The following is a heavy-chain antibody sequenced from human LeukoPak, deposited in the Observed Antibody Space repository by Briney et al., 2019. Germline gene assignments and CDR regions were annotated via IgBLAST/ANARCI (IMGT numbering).Heavy chain of an antibody. J-gene: IGHJ4*02. CDR1: DFTVSDNY. CDR2: ISDGGVT. D-gene: IGHD3-10*01. CDR3: GGSGSYYTPSYY. V-gene: IGHV3-53*01. Sequence: GGSLRLSCATSDFTVSDNYMSWVRQAPGRGLEWVSVISDGGVTYYADSVKGRFTISRDDSNDTLYLQMNSLRPEDTAVYYCGGSGSYYTPSYYWVQGSLVTVPS.